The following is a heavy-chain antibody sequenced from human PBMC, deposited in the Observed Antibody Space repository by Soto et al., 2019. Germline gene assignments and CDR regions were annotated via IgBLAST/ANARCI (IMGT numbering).Heavy chain of an antibody. J-gene: IGHJ5*02. CDR2: IYTSGST. D-gene: IGHD2-2*01. V-gene: IGHV4-4*07. Sequence: PSETLSLTCTVSGGSISSYYWSWIRQPAGKGLEWIGRIYTSGSTNYNPSLKSRVTMSVDTSKNQFSLKLSSVTAADTAVYYCAREGRDIVVVPANWFDPWGQGTLVTVSS. CDR1: GGSISSYY. CDR3: AREGRDIVVVPANWFDP.